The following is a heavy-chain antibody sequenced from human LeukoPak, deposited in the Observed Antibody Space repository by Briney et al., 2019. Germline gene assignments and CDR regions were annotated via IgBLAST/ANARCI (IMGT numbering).Heavy chain of an antibody. CDR3: ARVVVVASYYYYMDV. V-gene: IGHV4-61*02. CDR1: GGSISSGSYY. J-gene: IGHJ6*03. CDR2: IYTSGST. D-gene: IGHD2-15*01. Sequence: PSETLSLTCTVSGGSISSGSYYWSWIPQPAGKGLEWIGRIYTSGSTNYNPSLKSRVTISVDTSKNQFSLKLSSVTAADTAVYYCARVVVVASYYYYMDVWGKGTTVTVSS.